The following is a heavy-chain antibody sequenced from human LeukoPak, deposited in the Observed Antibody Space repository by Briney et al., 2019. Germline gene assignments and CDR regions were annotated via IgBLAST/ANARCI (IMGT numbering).Heavy chain of an antibody. D-gene: IGHD3-22*01. V-gene: IGHV3-9*01. Sequence: GRSLRLSCAASGFTFDDYAMHWVRQAPGKGLEWVSGISWNSGSIGYADSVKGRFTISRDNAKNSLYLQMNSLRAEDTALYYSAKEYSSVPNFDHWGQGTRVTVCS. J-gene: IGHJ4*02. CDR1: GFTFDDYA. CDR2: ISWNSGSI. CDR3: AKEYSSVPNFDH.